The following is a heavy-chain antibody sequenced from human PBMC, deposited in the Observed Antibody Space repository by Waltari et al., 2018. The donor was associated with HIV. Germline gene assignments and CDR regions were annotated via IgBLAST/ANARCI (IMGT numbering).Heavy chain of an antibody. CDR2: FYSGGSA. V-gene: IGHV3-53*01. Sequence: EVQLVESGGGLIQPGGSLRLSCAAPGFTVSSNCMRWVCQAPGKGLEWVSVFYSGGSAYSADSVKGRFTISRDNSKNTLHLQMKRLRTEDTAVYYCARVKAYSSGWFDYWGQGTLVTVSS. D-gene: IGHD6-19*01. J-gene: IGHJ5*01. CDR3: ARVKAYSSGWFDY. CDR1: GFTVSSNC.